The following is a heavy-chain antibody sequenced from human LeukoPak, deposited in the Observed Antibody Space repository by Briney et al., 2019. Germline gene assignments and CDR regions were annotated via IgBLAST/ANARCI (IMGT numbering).Heavy chain of an antibody. V-gene: IGHV4-59*01. CDR1: GGSISSYY. D-gene: IGHD3-9*01. CDR3: ARVPPGPYYDIA. J-gene: IGHJ3*01. CDR2: IYYSGST. Sequence: ETLSLTCTVSGGSISSYYWSWIRQPPGKGLEWIGYIYYSGSTNYNPSLKSRVTISVDTSKNQFSLKLSSVTAADTAVYYCARVPPGPYYDIAWGQGTMVTVSS.